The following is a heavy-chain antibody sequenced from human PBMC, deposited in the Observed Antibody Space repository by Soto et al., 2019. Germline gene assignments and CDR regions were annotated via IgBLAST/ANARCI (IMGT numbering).Heavy chain of an antibody. CDR3: ATHAGATVFDY. J-gene: IGHJ4*02. CDR2: IYYSGNT. D-gene: IGHD1-26*01. CDR1: GGSISSGGYY. V-gene: IGHV4-31*03. Sequence: SETLSLTCTVSGGSISSGGYYWSWIRQHPGKGLEWIGYIYYSGNTYYNPSLKSRVTISVDTSKNQFSLKLLSVTAADTAVYYCATHAGATVFDYWGQGTLVTVSS.